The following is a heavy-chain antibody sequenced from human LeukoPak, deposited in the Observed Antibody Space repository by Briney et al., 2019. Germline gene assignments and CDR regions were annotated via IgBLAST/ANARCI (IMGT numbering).Heavy chain of an antibody. D-gene: IGHD2-21*01. V-gene: IGHV3-30*02. CDR1: GFTFSSYG. Sequence: GGSLRLSCAASGFTFSSYGMHWVRQAPGKGLEWVAFIRYDGSNKYYADSVKGRFTISGDNSKNTLYLQMNSLRAEDTAVYYCAKACPRPLFIRRYYYYGMDVWGQGTTVTVSS. CDR3: AKACPRPLFIRRYYYYGMDV. J-gene: IGHJ6*02. CDR2: IRYDGSNK.